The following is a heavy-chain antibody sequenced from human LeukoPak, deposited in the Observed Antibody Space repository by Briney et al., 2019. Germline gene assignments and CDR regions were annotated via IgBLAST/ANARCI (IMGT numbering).Heavy chain of an antibody. CDR3: ARGLGGSGSYFLTFDY. D-gene: IGHD1-26*01. CDR1: DYTFTSYS. V-gene: IGHV1-18*01. CDR2: ISAYTGNT. J-gene: IGHJ4*02. Sequence: GASVKVSCKASDYTFTSYSINWVRQAPGQGLEWMGWISAYTGNTKYAQKLQGRVTMTTDTSTSTAYMELRSLRSDDTAVYYCARGLGGSGSYFLTFDYWGQGTLVTVSS.